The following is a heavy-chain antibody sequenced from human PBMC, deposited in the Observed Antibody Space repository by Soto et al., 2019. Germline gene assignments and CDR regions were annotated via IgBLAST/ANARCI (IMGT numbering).Heavy chain of an antibody. D-gene: IGHD6-13*01. V-gene: IGHV3-30*18. Sequence: QVELVESGGGVVQPGRSLRLSCAASGFTFSTYGMHWVRQAPGKGLEWVAAMSYDGTKEYYVDSVKGRFTISRDNSRNTLFLQLNSLRAEDTAVYYCAKEYGSTWIHHWGQEPWSPSPQ. CDR1: GFTFSTYG. CDR2: MSYDGTKE. J-gene: IGHJ5*02. CDR3: AKEYGSTWIHH.